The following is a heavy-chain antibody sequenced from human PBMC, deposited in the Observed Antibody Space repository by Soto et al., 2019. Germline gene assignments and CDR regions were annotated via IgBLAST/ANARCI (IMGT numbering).Heavy chain of an antibody. Sequence: VQLVESGGGLVKPGGSLRLSCAASGFTFSSYSMNWVRQAPGKGLEWVSSISSSSSYIYYADSVKGRFTISRDNAKNSLYLQMNSLRAEDTAVYYCAREGVSVGYCSGGSCYSGGMDVWGQGTTVTVSS. V-gene: IGHV3-21*01. CDR3: AREGVSVGYCSGGSCYSGGMDV. J-gene: IGHJ6*02. D-gene: IGHD2-15*01. CDR2: ISSSSSYI. CDR1: GFTFSSYS.